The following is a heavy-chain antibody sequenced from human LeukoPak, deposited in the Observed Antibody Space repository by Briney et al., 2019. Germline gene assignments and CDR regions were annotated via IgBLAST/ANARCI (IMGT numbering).Heavy chain of an antibody. CDR2: IQQHGSET. CDR3: ARDPSLLDAFDI. Sequence: GGSLRLSCEGSGFTFSNYWMSWVRQAPGKGLEWVANIQQHGSETYYGDSVKGRFTISRDNAKNSLYLQMNSLRAEDTAVYYCARDPSLLDAFDIWGQGTMVTVSS. J-gene: IGHJ3*02. CDR1: GFTFSNYW. V-gene: IGHV3-7*01.